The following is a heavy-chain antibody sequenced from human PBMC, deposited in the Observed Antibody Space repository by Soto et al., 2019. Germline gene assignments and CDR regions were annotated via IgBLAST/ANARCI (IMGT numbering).Heavy chain of an antibody. V-gene: IGHV3-23*01. D-gene: IGHD1-1*01. CDR2: INKSGGSR. CDR1: GFTFNTFA. Sequence: EVLLLESGGGLVPRGGSLRLSCEASGFTFNTFAMSWVRQAPGRGLEWVSRINKSGGSRYYSDSVRGRFTVSRDNSKNTLFLQISSLRDEDTAIYYCARGAEMPTIPFDYWGQGALVTVSS. CDR3: ARGAEMPTIPFDY. J-gene: IGHJ4*02.